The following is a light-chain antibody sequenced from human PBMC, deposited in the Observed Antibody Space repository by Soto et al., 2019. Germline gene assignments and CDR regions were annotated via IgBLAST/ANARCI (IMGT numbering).Light chain of an antibody. CDR1: LNFSGD. J-gene: IGKJ5*01. Sequence: EIVLTQSPATLSLSPGERATLSCRASLNFSGDLAWYQQKPGQAPRLLISDSSKRATGIPARFSGWGSGTDFTLTISSLEPEDFAVYYCQQRSNWPPVITFGQGTRLEIK. V-gene: IGKV3-11*01. CDR3: QQRSNWPPVIT. CDR2: DSS.